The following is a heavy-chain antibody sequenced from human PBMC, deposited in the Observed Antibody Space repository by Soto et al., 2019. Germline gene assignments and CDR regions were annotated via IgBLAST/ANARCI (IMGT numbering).Heavy chain of an antibody. CDR3: ARYYGMYYDFWSGYGMDV. CDR2: IYYSGST. V-gene: IGHV4-31*03. CDR1: GGSISSGGYY. D-gene: IGHD3-3*01. J-gene: IGHJ6*02. Sequence: PSETLSLTCTVSGGSISSGGYYWSWIRQHPGKGLEWIGYIYYSGSTYYNPSLKSRVTISVDTSKNQFSLKLSSVTAADTAVYYCARYYGMYYDFWSGYGMDVWGQGTTVTVSS.